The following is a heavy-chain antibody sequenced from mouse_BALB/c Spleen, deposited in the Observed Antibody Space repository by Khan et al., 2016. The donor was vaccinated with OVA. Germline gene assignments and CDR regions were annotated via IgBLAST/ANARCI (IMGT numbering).Heavy chain of an antibody. CDR3: TSHLTGAFAY. J-gene: IGHJ3*01. CDR1: GFTFSAYG. V-gene: IGHV5-6*01. Sequence: EVELVESGGDLVKPGGSLRLSCAASGFTFSAYGMAWVRQAPDKRLEWVATINSDGGCTYYPDTVKGRFTISRNNAENTLYLQMSRLNADDTANYCCTSHLTGAFAYWGQGTLVTVSA. CDR2: INSDGGCT. D-gene: IGHD4-1*01.